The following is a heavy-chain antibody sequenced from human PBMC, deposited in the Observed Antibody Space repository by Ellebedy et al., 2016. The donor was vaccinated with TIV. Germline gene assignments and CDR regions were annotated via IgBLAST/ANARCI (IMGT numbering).Heavy chain of an antibody. CDR1: GFIFGDYA. J-gene: IGHJ4*02. Sequence: SLKISCAASGFIFGDYAMHWVRQAPGKGLEWVSGISRNSDSIGYADSVKGRFTISRDNAQNSLFLQMNSLRAEDTAVYYCVRGRHKAAARTPDFWGQGTLVTVSS. CDR2: ISRNSDSI. CDR3: VRGRHKAAARTPDF. D-gene: IGHD6-13*01. V-gene: IGHV3-9*01.